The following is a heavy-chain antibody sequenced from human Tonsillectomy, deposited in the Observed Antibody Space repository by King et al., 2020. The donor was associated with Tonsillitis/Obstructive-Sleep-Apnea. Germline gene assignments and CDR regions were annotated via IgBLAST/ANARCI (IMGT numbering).Heavy chain of an antibody. Sequence: QLVQSGAEVKKPGASVKVSCKASGYTFTGYYMHWGRQAPGQGLEWMGWINPNSGGTNYAQKFQGWVTMTRDTSISTAYMELSRLRSDDTAVYYCARDSRYGVPSYDYWGQGTLVTVSS. CDR1: GYTFTGYY. V-gene: IGHV1-2*04. D-gene: IGHD2-2*01. CDR2: INPNSGGT. CDR3: ARDSRYGVPSYDY. J-gene: IGHJ4*02.